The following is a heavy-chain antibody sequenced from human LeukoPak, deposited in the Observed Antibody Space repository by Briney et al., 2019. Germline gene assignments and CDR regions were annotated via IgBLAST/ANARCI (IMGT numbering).Heavy chain of an antibody. V-gene: IGHV1-18*01. CDR1: GYTFTTYN. CDR2: ISGYNGNT. CDR3: ARVKTMKVVVTVFDY. Sequence: ASVKVSCKASGYTFTTYNVNWVRRAPGQGLEWMGWISGYNGNTNYAQKLQGRVTMTTDTSTSTAYMELRSLKSDDTAVYYCARVKTMKVVVTVFDYWGQGTLVTVSS. D-gene: IGHD3-22*01. J-gene: IGHJ4*02.